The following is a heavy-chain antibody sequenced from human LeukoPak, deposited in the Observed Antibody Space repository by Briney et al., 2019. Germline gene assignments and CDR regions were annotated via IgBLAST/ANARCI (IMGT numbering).Heavy chain of an antibody. CDR1: GGSISSGGYS. D-gene: IGHD6-13*01. Sequence: SETLSLTCTVSGGSISSGGYSWSWIRQHPGKGLEWIGYIYYSGSTYYNPSLKSRVTISVDTSKNQFSLKLSSVTAADTAVYYCARDRLRDSSSWYRGKFDYWGQGTLVTVSS. J-gene: IGHJ4*02. CDR2: IYYSGST. CDR3: ARDRLRDSSSWYRGKFDY. V-gene: IGHV4-31*03.